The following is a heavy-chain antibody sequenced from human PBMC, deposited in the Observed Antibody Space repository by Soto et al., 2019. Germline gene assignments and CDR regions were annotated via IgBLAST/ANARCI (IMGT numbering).Heavy chain of an antibody. CDR2: INAGNGNT. J-gene: IGHJ4*02. CDR1: GYTFTSYA. Sequence: ASVKVSCKASGYTFTSYAMHSVRQAPGQRNEWMGWINAGNGNTKYSQKFQGRVTITRDTSASTAYMELSSLISEDTAVYYCARVRGRGWPYHFDYWGQGALVTVSS. D-gene: IGHD2-15*01. CDR3: ARVRGRGWPYHFDY. V-gene: IGHV1-3*01.